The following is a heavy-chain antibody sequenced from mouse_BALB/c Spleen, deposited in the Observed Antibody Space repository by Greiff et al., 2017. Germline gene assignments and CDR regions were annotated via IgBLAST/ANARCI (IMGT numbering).Heavy chain of an antibody. V-gene: IGHV5-9-4*01. D-gene: IGHD2-1*01. CDR2: ISSGGSYT. CDR3: ARVEGNYNAMDY. J-gene: IGHJ4*01. CDR1: GFTFSSYA. Sequence: EVQLVESGGGLVKPGGSLKLSCAASGFTFSSYAMSWVRQSPEKRLEWVAEISSGGSYTYYPDTVTGRFTISRDNAKNTLYLEMSSLRSEDTAMYYCARVEGNYNAMDYWGQGTSVTVSS.